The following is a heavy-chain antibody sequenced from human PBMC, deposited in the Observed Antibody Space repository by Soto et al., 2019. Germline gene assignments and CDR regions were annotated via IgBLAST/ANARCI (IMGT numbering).Heavy chain of an antibody. CDR2: INPNSGGT. D-gene: IGHD3-22*01. V-gene: IGHV1-2*02. J-gene: IGHJ5*02. Sequence: ASVKVSCKASGYTFTGYYMHWVRQAPGQGLEWMGWINPNSGGTNYAQKFQGRVTMTRDTSISTAYMELSRLRSDDTAVYYCARGTDCYDSSGYLNWFDPWGQGTLVTVSS. CDR3: ARGTDCYDSSGYLNWFDP. CDR1: GYTFTGYY.